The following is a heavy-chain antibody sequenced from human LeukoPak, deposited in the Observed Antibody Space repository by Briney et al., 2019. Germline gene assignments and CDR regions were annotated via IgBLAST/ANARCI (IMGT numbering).Heavy chain of an antibody. J-gene: IGHJ6*03. CDR3: ARVSFFRWASTRPSYYYYYMDV. CDR1: GGSFSGYY. V-gene: IGHV4-34*01. D-gene: IGHD2-15*01. CDR2: INHSGST. Sequence: SETLSLTCAVYGGSFSGYYWSWIRQPPGKGLEWIGEINHSGSTNYNPSLKSRVTISVDTSKNQFSLKLSSVTAADTAVYCARVSFFRWASTRPSYYYYYMDVWGKGTTVTISS.